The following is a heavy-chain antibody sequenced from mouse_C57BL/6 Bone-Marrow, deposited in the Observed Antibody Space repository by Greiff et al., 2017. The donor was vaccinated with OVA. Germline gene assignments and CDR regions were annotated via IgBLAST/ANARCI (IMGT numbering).Heavy chain of an antibody. J-gene: IGHJ2*01. CDR2: INPNNGGT. D-gene: IGHD3-1*01. Sequence: VQLQQSGPELVKPGASVKISCKASGYTFTDYYMNWVKQSHGKSLEWIGDINPNNGGTSYNQKFKGKATLTVDKSSSTAYMELRSLTSEDSAVYYCARGSTGAPRRYFDYWGQGTTLTVSS. CDR1: GYTFTDYY. CDR3: ARGSTGAPRRYFDY. V-gene: IGHV1-26*01.